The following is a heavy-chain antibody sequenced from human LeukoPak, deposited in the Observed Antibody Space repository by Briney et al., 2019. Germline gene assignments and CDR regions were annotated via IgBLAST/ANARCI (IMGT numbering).Heavy chain of an antibody. CDR1: GYTFTGYY. V-gene: IGHV1-2*04. CDR2: INPNSGGT. D-gene: IGHD4-17*01. Sequence: ASVKVSCKASGYTFTGYYMHWVRQAPGQGLEWMGWINPNSGGTNYAQKFQGWVTMTRDTSISTAYMELSSLRSDDTAAYYCARGSFYGDYVYYFDYWGQGTLVTVSS. J-gene: IGHJ4*02. CDR3: ARGSFYGDYVYYFDY.